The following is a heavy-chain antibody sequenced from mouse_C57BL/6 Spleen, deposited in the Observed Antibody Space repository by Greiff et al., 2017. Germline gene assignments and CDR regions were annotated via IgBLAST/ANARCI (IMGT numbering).Heavy chain of an antibody. CDR1: GYAFSSSW. V-gene: IGHV1-82*01. CDR2: IYPGDGDT. D-gene: IGHD2-4*01. Sequence: QVQLQQSGPELVKPGASVKISCKASGYAFSSSWMNWVKQRPGKGLEWIGRIYPGDGDTNYNGKFKGKATLTADKSSSTAYMQLSSLTSEDSAVYFCARSITTWGYFDVWGTGTTVTVSS. CDR3: ARSITTWGYFDV. J-gene: IGHJ1*03.